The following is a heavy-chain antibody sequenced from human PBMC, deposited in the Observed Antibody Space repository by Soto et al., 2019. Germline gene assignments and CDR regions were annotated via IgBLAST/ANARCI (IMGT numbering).Heavy chain of an antibody. CDR2: IYYSGST. D-gene: IGHD2-21*02. CDR3: ARAAQFNYGGNSGFDY. CDR1: GGSISSGGYY. Sequence: SETLSLTCTVSGGSISSGGYYWSWIRQHPGKGLEWIGYIYYSGSTYYNPSLKSRVTISVDTSKNQFSLKLSSVTAADTAVYYCARAAQFNYGGNSGFDYWGQGTQVTVSS. V-gene: IGHV4-31*02. J-gene: IGHJ4*02.